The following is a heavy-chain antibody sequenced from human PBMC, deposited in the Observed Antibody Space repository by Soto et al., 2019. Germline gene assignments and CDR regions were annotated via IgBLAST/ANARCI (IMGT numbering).Heavy chain of an antibody. CDR1: GYSFTSYY. J-gene: IGHJ4*02. CDR3: AKAAEAGLTWAPFDY. D-gene: IGHD3-16*01. CDR2: INPSGDTT. V-gene: IGHV1-46*01. Sequence: XSVKVSCKASGYSFTSYYIHWVRQAPGQGLEWMGVINPSGDTTSHAQDFQGRVTLTTDTSTTTAYMQLSSLRSEDTAVYYCAKAAEAGLTWAPFDYWGQGTLVTVSS.